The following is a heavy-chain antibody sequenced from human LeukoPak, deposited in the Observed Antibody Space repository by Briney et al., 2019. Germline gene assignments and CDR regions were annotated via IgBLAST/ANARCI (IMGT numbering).Heavy chain of an antibody. CDR2: INSDGSDL. V-gene: IGHV3-74*01. Sequence: PVGSLRLSCAASGFTFSSHWMYWVRQAPGKGLVWVSRINSDGSDLSYADSVKGRFTISRDNAKNTLYLQMNSLGAEDTAVYYCSRDLGDWGRGTLVTVSS. CDR1: GFTFSSHW. CDR3: SRDLGD. J-gene: IGHJ4*02.